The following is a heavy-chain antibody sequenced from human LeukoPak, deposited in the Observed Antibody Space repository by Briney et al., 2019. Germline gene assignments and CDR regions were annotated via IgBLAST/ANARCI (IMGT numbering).Heavy chain of an antibody. CDR1: GYTLTHYY. V-gene: IGHV1-2*02. CDR3: ARVPVGGYFDY. Sequence: ASVKVSCKPSGYTLTHYYIHWVRQAPGQGLEWMGWIDPNSGGTNYAQKFQGRVTMTGDTSVNTVYMELSRLKSDDAAVYFCARVPVGGYFDYWGQGSLVTVSS. CDR2: IDPNSGGT. D-gene: IGHD6-19*01. J-gene: IGHJ4*02.